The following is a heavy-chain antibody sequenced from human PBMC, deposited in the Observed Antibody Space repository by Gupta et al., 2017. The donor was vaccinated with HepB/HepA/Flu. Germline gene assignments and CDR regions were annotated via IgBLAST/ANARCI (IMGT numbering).Heavy chain of an antibody. CDR3: AKGGPYGDLYYFDY. Sequence: EVQLVESGGGLVQPGRSLRLSCAASGFTFDDYAMHWVRQAPGKGLEWVSGINWNSGGITYADSVKGRFTISRDNAKNSLYLQMKSLRAEDTALYYCAKGGPYGDLYYFDYWGQGTLVTVSS. V-gene: IGHV3-9*01. CDR1: GFTFDDYA. J-gene: IGHJ4*02. D-gene: IGHD4-17*01. CDR2: INWNSGGI.